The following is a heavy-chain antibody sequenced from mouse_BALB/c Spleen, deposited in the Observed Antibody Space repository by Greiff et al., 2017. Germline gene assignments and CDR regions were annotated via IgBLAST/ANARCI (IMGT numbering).Heavy chain of an antibody. V-gene: IGHV5-4*02. J-gene: IGHJ3*01. CDR1: GFTFSDYY. D-gene: IGHD2-3*01. CDR3: ARDTDGLFAY. CDR2: ISDGGSYT. Sequence: DVKLVESGGGLVKPGGSLKLSCAASGFTFSDYYMYWVRQTPEKRLEWVATISDGGSYTYYPDSVKGRFTISRDNAKNNLYLQMSSLKSEDTAMYYCARDTDGLFAYWGQGTLVTVSA.